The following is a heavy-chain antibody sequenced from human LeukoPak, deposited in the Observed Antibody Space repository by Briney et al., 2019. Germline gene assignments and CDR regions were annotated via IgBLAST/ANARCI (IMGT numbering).Heavy chain of an antibody. CDR1: GFTFDDYT. Sequence: GGSLRLSCAASGFTFDDYTMHWVRQAPGKGLEWVSLISWDGGSTYYADSVKGRFTISRDNSKNSLYLQMNSLRTEDTALYYCAEDMRRGYYYDSRGIDYWGQGTLVTVSS. J-gene: IGHJ4*02. CDR2: ISWDGGST. D-gene: IGHD3-22*01. V-gene: IGHV3-43*01. CDR3: AEDMRRGYYYDSRGIDY.